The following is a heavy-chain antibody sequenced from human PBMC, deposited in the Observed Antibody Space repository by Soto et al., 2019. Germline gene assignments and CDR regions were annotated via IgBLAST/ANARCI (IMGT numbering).Heavy chain of an antibody. V-gene: IGHV4-61*08. CDR2: IYHSGST. CDR1: GGSLSSGDYY. D-gene: IGHD5-12*01. CDR3: AREGNLGRWLQPLDF. Sequence: SETLSLTCTVSGGSLSSGDYYWSWIRQPPGKGLEWIGYIYHSGSTKYNPSLKSRVTMSVDTSKNQFSLKLISVTAADTAKYFCAREGNLGRWLQPLDFWGQGTLVTVSS. J-gene: IGHJ4*02.